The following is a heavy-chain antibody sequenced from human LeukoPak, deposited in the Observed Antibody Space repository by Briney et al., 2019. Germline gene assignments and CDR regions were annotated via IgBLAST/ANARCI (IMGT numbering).Heavy chain of an antibody. Sequence: GGSLRLSCAASGFTFSSYAMHWVRQAPGRGLGWVAVISYDGSNKYYADSVKGRFTISRDNAKNSLYLQMSSLRAEDTAVYYCARPAYASGTPDYWGQGTLVTVSS. CDR1: GFTFSSYA. D-gene: IGHD3-10*01. CDR3: ARPAYASGTPDY. J-gene: IGHJ4*02. V-gene: IGHV3-30-3*01. CDR2: ISYDGSNK.